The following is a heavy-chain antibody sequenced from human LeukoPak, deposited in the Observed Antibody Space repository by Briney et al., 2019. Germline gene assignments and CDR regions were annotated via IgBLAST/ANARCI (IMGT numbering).Heavy chain of an antibody. CDR2: IYPGDSDT. CDR1: GYSFTSYW. CDR3: ARHRDDILTGYYFAHYMDV. D-gene: IGHD3-9*01. J-gene: IGHJ6*03. V-gene: IGHV5-51*01. Sequence: GESLTISCKGSGYSFTSYWIGWVRQMPGKGLEWMGIIYPGDSDTRYSPSFQGQVTISADKSISTAYLQWSSLKASDTAMYYCARHRDDILTGYYFAHYMDVWGKGTTVTVSS.